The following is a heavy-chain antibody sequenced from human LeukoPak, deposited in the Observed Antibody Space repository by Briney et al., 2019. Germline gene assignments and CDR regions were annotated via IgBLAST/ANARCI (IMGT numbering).Heavy chain of an antibody. V-gene: IGHV6-1*01. J-gene: IGHJ5*02. Sequence: SQTLSLTCAISGDSVSSNSAAWNWIRQSPSRGLEWLGRTYYRSKWYSDYTVSVRSRITINPDTSKNQFSLQLNSVTPEDTAVYYCARRLTQYDCFDPWGQGILVTVSS. D-gene: IGHD2-2*01. CDR1: GDSVSSNSAA. CDR2: TYYRSKWYS. CDR3: ARRLTQYDCFDP.